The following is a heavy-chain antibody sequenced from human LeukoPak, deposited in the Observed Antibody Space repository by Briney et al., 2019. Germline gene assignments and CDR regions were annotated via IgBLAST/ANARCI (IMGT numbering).Heavy chain of an antibody. D-gene: IGHD2-21*02. V-gene: IGHV3-48*04. CDR1: GFPFSNFW. Sequence: GGPLRLSCAAAGFPFSNFWMNWVRQAPGKGLEWVSYISSSGSTKYYADSVKGRFTISRDNAKNSLYLQMNSLRAEDTAVYYCARAYCGGDCYSVGYYYYGMDVWGQGTTVTVSS. CDR2: ISSSGSTK. J-gene: IGHJ6*02. CDR3: ARAYCGGDCYSVGYYYYGMDV.